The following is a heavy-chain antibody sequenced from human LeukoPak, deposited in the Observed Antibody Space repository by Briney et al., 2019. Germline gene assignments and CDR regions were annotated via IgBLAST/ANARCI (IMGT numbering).Heavy chain of an antibody. Sequence: TGGSLRLSCAASGFTFSSYGMHWVRQAPGKGLEWVSAIRGSGDDTYYADSVKGRFTISRDNSKNTLYLQMNSLRAEDTAVYYCAKAHDDWNYVYFRHWGQGTLVTVSS. CDR3: AKAHDDWNYVYFRH. CDR2: IRGSGDDT. V-gene: IGHV3-23*01. D-gene: IGHD1-7*01. J-gene: IGHJ1*01. CDR1: GFTFSSYG.